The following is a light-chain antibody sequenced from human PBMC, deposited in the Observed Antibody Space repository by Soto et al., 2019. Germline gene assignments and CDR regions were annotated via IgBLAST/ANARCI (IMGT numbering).Light chain of an antibody. V-gene: IGKV3-11*01. CDR2: DAS. J-gene: IGKJ2*01. Sequence: EIVLTQSPATLSLCPGERATLSCRASQSVGSYLAWYQLRPGQAPRVVIYDASNRATGIPARFSGSGSGTDFTLIISRLEPEDSAVYYCQHRYNWPYTFGQGTKLEIK. CDR1: QSVGSY. CDR3: QHRYNWPYT.